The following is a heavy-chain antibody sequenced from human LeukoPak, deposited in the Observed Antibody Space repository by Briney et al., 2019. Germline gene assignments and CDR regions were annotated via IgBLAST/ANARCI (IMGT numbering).Heavy chain of an antibody. CDR1: GYSISSGYY. CDR3: ARDPDDYGDYEG. CDR2: IYHSGST. Sequence: SETLSLTCAVSGYSISSGYYWGWIRPPPGKGLEWIGSIYHSGSTYYNPSLKSRATISVGTSKNQFSLKLSSVTAADTAVYYCARDPDDYGDYEGWGQGTLVTVSS. V-gene: IGHV4-38-2*02. D-gene: IGHD4-17*01. J-gene: IGHJ4*02.